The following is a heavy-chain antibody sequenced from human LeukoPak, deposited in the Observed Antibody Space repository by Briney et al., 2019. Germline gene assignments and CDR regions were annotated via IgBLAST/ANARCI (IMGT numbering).Heavy chain of an antibody. J-gene: IGHJ4*02. D-gene: IGHD4-17*01. CDR1: GFTFSSYE. V-gene: IGHV3-48*03. Sequence: GGSLRLSCAASGFTFSSYEMNWVRQAPGKGLEWVSYISSSGGTIYYADSVKGRFTISRDNAKNSLYLQMNSLRAEDTAVYYCARAYGDYDFDYWGQGTLVTVSS. CDR2: ISSSGGTI. CDR3: ARAYGDYDFDY.